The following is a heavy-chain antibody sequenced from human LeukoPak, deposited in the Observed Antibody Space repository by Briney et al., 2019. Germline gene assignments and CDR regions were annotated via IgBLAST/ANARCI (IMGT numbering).Heavy chain of an antibody. CDR1: GFTFSSYG. J-gene: IGHJ4*02. V-gene: IGHV3-30*18. CDR3: AKDSPERDDY. CDR2: ISYDGSNK. Sequence: GGSLRLSCAASGFTFSSYGMHWVRQAPGKGLEWVTVISYDGSNKYYADSVKGRFTISRDNSKNTLYLQMNSLRAEDTAVYYCAKDSPERDDYWGQGALVTVSS.